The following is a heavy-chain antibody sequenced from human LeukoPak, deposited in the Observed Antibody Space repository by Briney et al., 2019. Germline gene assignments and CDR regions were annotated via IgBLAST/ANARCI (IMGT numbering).Heavy chain of an antibody. CDR1: GFTFSSYS. V-gene: IGHV3-21*01. J-gene: IGHJ4*02. CDR3: ARDRRITGTNFDY. CDR2: ISSSSSYI. Sequence: GGSLRLSCAASGFTFSSYSVNWVRQAPGKGLEWVSSISSSSSYIYYADSVKGRFTISRDNAKNSLYLQMNSLRAEDTAVYYCARDRRITGTNFDYWGQGTLVTVSS. D-gene: IGHD1-20*01.